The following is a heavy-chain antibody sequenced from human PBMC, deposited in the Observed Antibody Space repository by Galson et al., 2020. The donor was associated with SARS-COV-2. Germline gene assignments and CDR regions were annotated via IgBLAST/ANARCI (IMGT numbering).Heavy chain of an antibody. Sequence: SETLSLTCTVSGYSISSGYYWGWIRQPPGKGLEWIGSIYHSGSTYYNPSLKSRVTISVDTSKNQFSLKLSSVTAADTAVYYCAIGNPDYWGQGTLVTVSS. J-gene: IGHJ4*02. CDR2: IYHSGST. D-gene: IGHD1-26*01. V-gene: IGHV4-38-2*02. CDR1: GYSISSGYY. CDR3: AIGNPDY.